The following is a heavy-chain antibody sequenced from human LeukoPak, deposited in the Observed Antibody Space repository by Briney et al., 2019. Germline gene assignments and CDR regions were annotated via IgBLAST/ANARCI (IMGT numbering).Heavy chain of an antibody. D-gene: IGHD3-22*01. V-gene: IGHV4-34*01. CDR2: INHSGST. J-gene: IGHJ4*02. CDR1: GGSFSGYY. CDR3: ARGLSYYDSSGYYYFDY. Sequence: SETLSLTCAVYGGSFSGYYWSWIRQPPGKGLEWIGEINHSGSTNYNPSLKSRVTISVDTSKNQFSLRLSSVTAADTAVYYCARGLSYYDSSGYYYFDYWGQGTLDTVSS.